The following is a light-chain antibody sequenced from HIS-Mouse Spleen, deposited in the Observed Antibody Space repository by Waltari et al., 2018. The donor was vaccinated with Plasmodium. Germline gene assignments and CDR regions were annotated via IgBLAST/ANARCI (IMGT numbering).Light chain of an antibody. V-gene: IGLV3-10*01. CDR1: ALPKTY. CDR3: YSTDSSGNHRV. Sequence: SYELTQPPSVSVSPGQTARIPCSGDALPKTYAYWYQQKSGQAPVLVIYEDSKRPSGTPERFSGSSSGTMATLTISGAQVEDEADYYCYSTDSSGNHRVFGGGTKLTVL. CDR2: EDS. J-gene: IGLJ3*02.